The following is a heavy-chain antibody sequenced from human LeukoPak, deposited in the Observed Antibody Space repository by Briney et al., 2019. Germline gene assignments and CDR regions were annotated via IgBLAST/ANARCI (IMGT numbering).Heavy chain of an antibody. CDR2: ISSSSSYI. CDR3: VYCSKTTCTENALDV. Sequence: PGGSLRLSCAASGFTFSSYSMNWVRQAPGKGLEWVSSISSSSSYIYYADSVKGRFTISRDNAKNSLYLQMNSLRAEDTAVYYCVYCSKTTCTENALDVWGQGTTVTVSS. D-gene: IGHD2-8*01. V-gene: IGHV3-21*04. J-gene: IGHJ6*02. CDR1: GFTFSSYS.